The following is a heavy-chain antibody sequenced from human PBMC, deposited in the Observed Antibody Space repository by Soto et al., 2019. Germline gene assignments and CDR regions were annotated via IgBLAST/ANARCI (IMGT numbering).Heavy chain of an antibody. D-gene: IGHD2-2*01. J-gene: IGHJ5*01. CDR1: GGSISSGGYY. V-gene: IGHV4-31*03. Sequence: SETLSLTCTVSGGSISSGGYYWSWIRQHPGKGLEWIGYIYYSGSTYYNPSLKSRVTISVDTSKNQFSLKLSSVTAADTAVYYCARCTSRLAPSRCFDSWCQGTLVTVSS. CDR2: IYYSGST. CDR3: ARCTSRLAPSRCFDS.